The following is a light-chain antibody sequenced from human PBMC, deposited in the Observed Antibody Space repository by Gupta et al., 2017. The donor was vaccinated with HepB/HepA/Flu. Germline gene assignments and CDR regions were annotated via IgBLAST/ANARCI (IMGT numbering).Light chain of an antibody. V-gene: IGKV3-11*01. Sequence: EIVFTQSPSTLSMCPGERATLSCRASQSVSTYLGWYQQKAGQAPRLLIYDASNRASGFPARFSGSGFGTEFTLTISSREPEDFAVYYCQHRSHCPFPFGQGTQLEIK. CDR2: DAS. J-gene: IGKJ5*01. CDR1: QSVSTY. CDR3: QHRSHCPFP.